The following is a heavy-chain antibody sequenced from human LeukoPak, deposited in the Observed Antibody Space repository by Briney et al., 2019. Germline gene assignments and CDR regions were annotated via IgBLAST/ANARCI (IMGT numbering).Heavy chain of an antibody. CDR1: GYSFTTYG. CDR2: ISPYNGNT. Sequence: ASVKVSCKASGYSFTTYGISWVRQAPGQGLEWMGWISPYNGNTDYAQKLQGRVTMTTDTSTTTAYMELRSLTSDGTAVYFCARDHGDYGQIDYWGQGTLVTVSS. V-gene: IGHV1-18*01. D-gene: IGHD4-17*01. J-gene: IGHJ4*02. CDR3: ARDHGDYGQIDY.